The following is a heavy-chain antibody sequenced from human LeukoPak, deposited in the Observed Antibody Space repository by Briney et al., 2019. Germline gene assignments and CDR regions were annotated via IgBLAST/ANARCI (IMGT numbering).Heavy chain of an antibody. V-gene: IGHV4-30-4*01. Sequence: PSETLSLTCTVSGGSISSGDYYWSWIRQPPGKGLEWIGYIYYSGSTYYNPPLKSRVTISVDTSKNQFSLKLSSVTAADTAVYYCAREALSGYSYGYYFDYWGQGTLVTVSS. CDR1: GGSISSGDYY. J-gene: IGHJ4*02. D-gene: IGHD5-18*01. CDR2: IYYSGST. CDR3: AREALSGYSYGYYFDY.